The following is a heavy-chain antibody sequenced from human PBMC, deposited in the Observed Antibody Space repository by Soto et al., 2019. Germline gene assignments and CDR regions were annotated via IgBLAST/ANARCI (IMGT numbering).Heavy chain of an antibody. D-gene: IGHD6-19*01. Sequence: QVQLVESGGGVVQPGRSLRLSCAASGFTFSSYGMHWVRQAPGKGLEWVAVIWYDGSNKYYADSVKGRFTISRDKSKNTLYLQMNSLRAEDTAVYYCAREAVAGRVYFQHWGQGTLVTVSS. V-gene: IGHV3-33*01. J-gene: IGHJ1*01. CDR2: IWYDGSNK. CDR3: AREAVAGRVYFQH. CDR1: GFTFSSYG.